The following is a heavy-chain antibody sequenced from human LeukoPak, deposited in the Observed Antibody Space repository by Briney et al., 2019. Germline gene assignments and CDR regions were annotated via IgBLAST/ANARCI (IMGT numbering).Heavy chain of an antibody. CDR2: IIPIFGTA. V-gene: IGHV1-69*13. J-gene: IGHJ4*02. CDR3: ARVLAPYYDFWSGYSH. D-gene: IGHD3-3*01. Sequence: SVKVSCKASGGTFSSYAISWVRQAPGQGLEWMGGIIPIFGTANYAQKFQGRVTITADESTSTAYMELSSLRSEDTAVYYCARVLAPYYDFWSGYSHWGQGTLVTVSS. CDR1: GGTFSSYA.